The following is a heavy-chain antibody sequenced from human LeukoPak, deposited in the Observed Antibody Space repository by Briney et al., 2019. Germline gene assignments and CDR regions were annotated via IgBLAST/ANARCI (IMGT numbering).Heavy chain of an antibody. V-gene: IGHV1-2*06. CDR3: ARDIYYDSSGYIGLGYYYGMDV. CDR1: GYTFTGYY. Sequence: ASVKVSCKASGYTFTGYYMHWVRQAPGQGLEWMGQINPNSGGTNYAQKFQGRVTMARDTSISTAYMELSRLRSDDTAVYYCARDIYYDSSGYIGLGYYYGMDVWGQGTTVTVSS. J-gene: IGHJ6*02. CDR2: INPNSGGT. D-gene: IGHD3-22*01.